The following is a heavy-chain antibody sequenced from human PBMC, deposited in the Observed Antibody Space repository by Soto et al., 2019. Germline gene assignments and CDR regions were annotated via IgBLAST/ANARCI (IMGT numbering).Heavy chain of an antibody. Sequence: ASVKVSCKASGYTFTSYGISWVRQAPGQGLEWMGWISAHNGNTNYAQKLQGRVTMTTDTSTSTAYMELRSLRSDDTAVYYCARNYDYIWGSYHAFDIWGQGTMVTVSS. CDR2: ISAHNGNT. D-gene: IGHD3-16*02. J-gene: IGHJ3*02. CDR1: GYTFTSYG. V-gene: IGHV1-18*01. CDR3: ARNYDYIWGSYHAFDI.